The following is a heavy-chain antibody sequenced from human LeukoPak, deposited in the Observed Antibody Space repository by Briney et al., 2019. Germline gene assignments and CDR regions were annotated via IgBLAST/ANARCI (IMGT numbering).Heavy chain of an antibody. CDR1: GFTFSTYY. CDR2: IKQDGTEQ. V-gene: IGHV3-7*02. CDR3: ARGWVPSDISMN. D-gene: IGHD3-22*01. J-gene: IGHJ3*01. Sequence: GGSLRLSCAASGFTFSTYYMAWVRQAPGKGLEWVANIKQDGTEQYYGGSVRGRFTISRDNAKNTVDLQMNSLRAEDTAVYYCARGWVPSDISMNWGQGTMVTVSS.